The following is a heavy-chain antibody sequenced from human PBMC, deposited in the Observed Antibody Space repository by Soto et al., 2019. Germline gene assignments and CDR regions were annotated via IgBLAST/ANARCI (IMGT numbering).Heavy chain of an antibody. CDR3: AKGLRFLEWLSSGYYYGMDV. J-gene: IGHJ6*02. CDR2: ISGSGGST. V-gene: IGHV3-23*01. Sequence: GGSLRLSCAASGFTFSSYAMSWVRQAPGKGLEWVSAISGSGGSTYYADSVKGRFTISRDNSKNTLYLQMNSLRAEDTAVYYCAKGLRFLEWLSSGYYYGMDVWGQGTTVTVSS. CDR1: GFTFSSYA. D-gene: IGHD3-3*01.